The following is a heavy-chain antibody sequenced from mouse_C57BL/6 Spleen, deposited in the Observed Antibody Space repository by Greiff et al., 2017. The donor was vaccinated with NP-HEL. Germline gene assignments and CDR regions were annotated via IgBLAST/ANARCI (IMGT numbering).Heavy chain of an antibody. Sequence: EVQGVESGGGLVKPGGSLKLSCAASGFTFSSYAMSWVRQTPEKRLEWVATISDGGSYTYYPDNVKGRFTISRDNAKNNLYLQMSHLKSEDTAMYYCARGGIYYGYDEYYFDYWGQGTTLTVSS. J-gene: IGHJ2*01. V-gene: IGHV5-4*01. CDR3: ARGGIYYGYDEYYFDY. CDR1: GFTFSSYA. CDR2: ISDGGSYT. D-gene: IGHD2-2*01.